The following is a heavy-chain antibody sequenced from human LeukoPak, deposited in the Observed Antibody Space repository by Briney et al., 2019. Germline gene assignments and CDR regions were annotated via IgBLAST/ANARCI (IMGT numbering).Heavy chain of an antibody. J-gene: IGHJ6*02. D-gene: IGHD5-18*01. CDR2: INSDGSST. V-gene: IGHV3-74*01. CDR1: GFTFSSYW. CDR3: ASVGNVDTAMVKGGGYYYGMDV. Sequence: PGRSLRLSCAASGFTFSSYWMHWVRQAPGKGLVWVSRINSDGSSTSYADSVKGRFTISRDNAKNTLYLQMNSLRAEDTAVYYCASVGNVDTAMVKGGGYYYGMDVWGQGTTVTVSS.